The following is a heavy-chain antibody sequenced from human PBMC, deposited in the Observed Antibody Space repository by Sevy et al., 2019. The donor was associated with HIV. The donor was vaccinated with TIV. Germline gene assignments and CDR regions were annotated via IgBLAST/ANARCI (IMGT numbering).Heavy chain of an antibody. Sequence: GGSLRLSCAASGFTFSSFSMNWVRQAPGKGPEWISYISTRSSAIYYADSMKGRFTITRDNSKNSLYLQMNSLRAEDTAVYYCARGSASGTPGGVYYYYYNMDVWGQGTTVTVSS. CDR3: ARGSASGTPGGVYYYYYNMDV. CDR1: GFTFSSFS. J-gene: IGHJ6*02. V-gene: IGHV3-48*01. CDR2: ISTRSSAI. D-gene: IGHD6-13*01.